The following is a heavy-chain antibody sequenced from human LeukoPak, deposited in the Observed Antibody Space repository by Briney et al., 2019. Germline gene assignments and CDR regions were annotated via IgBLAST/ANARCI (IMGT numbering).Heavy chain of an antibody. D-gene: IGHD6-13*01. CDR2: IYSSGSP. CDR1: GGSISSYY. Sequence: SETLSLTCTVSGGSISSYYWSWIRQPPGKGLEWITYIYSSGSPHYNPSLESRVTISVDTSKNQFSLNLRSVTAADTAVYYCAKGGPSSRYFDYWGQGILVTVSS. CDR3: AKGGPSSRYFDY. V-gene: IGHV4-59*01. J-gene: IGHJ4*02.